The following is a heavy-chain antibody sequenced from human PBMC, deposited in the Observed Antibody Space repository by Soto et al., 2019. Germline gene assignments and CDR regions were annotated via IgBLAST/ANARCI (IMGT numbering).Heavy chain of an antibody. CDR3: ARHENSSGWYYFDY. J-gene: IGHJ4*02. CDR2: INHSGST. D-gene: IGHD6-19*01. V-gene: IGHV4-34*01. Sequence: SETLSLTCAVYGGSFSGYYWSWIRQPPGKGLEWIGEINHSGSTNYNPSLKSRVTISVDTSKNQFSLKLSSVTAADTAVYFCARHENSSGWYYFDYWGQGTLVTVSS. CDR1: GGSFSGYY.